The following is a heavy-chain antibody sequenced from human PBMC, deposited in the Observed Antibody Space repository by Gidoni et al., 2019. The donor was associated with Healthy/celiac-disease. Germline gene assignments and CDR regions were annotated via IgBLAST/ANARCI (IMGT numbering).Heavy chain of an antibody. CDR2: ISGNSGSI. CDR3: AKDASAKLRFLEWLPAD. J-gene: IGHJ4*02. Sequence: EVQLVESGGGLVQPGRTLRLSCAASGFTFDDYAMHWVRQAPWKGLEWVSGISGNSGSIGYADSVKGRFTISRDNAKNSLYLQMNSLRAEDTALYYCAKDASAKLRFLEWLPADWGQGTLVTVSS. CDR1: GFTFDDYA. V-gene: IGHV3-9*01. D-gene: IGHD3-3*01.